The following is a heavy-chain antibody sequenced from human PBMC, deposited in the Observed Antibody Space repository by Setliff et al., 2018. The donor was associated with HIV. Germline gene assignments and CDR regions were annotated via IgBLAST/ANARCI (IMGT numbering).Heavy chain of an antibody. Sequence: PSETLSLTCTVSGLSMSYNYWTWIRQSPGKGLEWIGYVHYSGSTRYNPSLKSRVTISVDTSKKKLSLKLTSMTATDTAVYYCASEKKAWSVSDSFYEYWGQGVPVTVSS. CDR1: GLSMSYNY. CDR2: VHYSGST. CDR3: ASEKKAWSVSDSFYEY. V-gene: IGHV4-59*01. J-gene: IGHJ4*02. D-gene: IGHD3-3*01.